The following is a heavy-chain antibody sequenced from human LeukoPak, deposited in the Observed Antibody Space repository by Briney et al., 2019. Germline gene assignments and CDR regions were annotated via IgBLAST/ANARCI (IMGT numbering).Heavy chain of an antibody. D-gene: IGHD6-13*01. Sequence: SETLSLTCTVSGGSVNSGSYYWNWIRQPPGKGLEWIGEVYHSGSTNYNPSLKSRVTISVDKSKNQFSLKLSSVTAADTAVYYCARVAAAGTPDYWGQGTLVTVSS. J-gene: IGHJ4*02. CDR2: VYHSGST. CDR1: GGSVNSGSYY. CDR3: ARVAAAGTPDY. V-gene: IGHV4-39*07.